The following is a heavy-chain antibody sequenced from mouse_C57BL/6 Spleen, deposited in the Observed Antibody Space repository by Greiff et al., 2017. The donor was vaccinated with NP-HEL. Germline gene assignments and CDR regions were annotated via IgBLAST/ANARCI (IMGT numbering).Heavy chain of an antibody. V-gene: IGHV1-69*01. CDR1: GYTFTSYW. CDR3: AREGKGGLRRNDY. D-gene: IGHD2-4*01. Sequence: QVQLQQPGAELVMPGASVKLSCKASGYTFTSYWMHWVKQRPGQGLEWIGEIDPSDSYTNSNQKFKGKSTLTVDKSSSTAYMQLSSLTSEDSAVYYCAREGKGGLRRNDYWGQGTTLTVSS. CDR2: IDPSDSYT. J-gene: IGHJ2*01.